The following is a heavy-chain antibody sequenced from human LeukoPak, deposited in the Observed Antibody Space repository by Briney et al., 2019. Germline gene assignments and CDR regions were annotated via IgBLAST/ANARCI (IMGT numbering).Heavy chain of an antibody. CDR1: GGSISSSSYY. V-gene: IGHV4-39*07. CDR2: IYYSGST. D-gene: IGHD3-3*01. Sequence: SETLSLTCTVSGGSISSSSYYWGWIRQPPGKGLEWIGSIYYSGSTYYNPSLKSRVTISVDTSKNQFSLKLSSVTAADTAVYYCAMNYDFWSGSPDAIDYWGQGTLVTVSS. J-gene: IGHJ4*02. CDR3: AMNYDFWSGSPDAIDY.